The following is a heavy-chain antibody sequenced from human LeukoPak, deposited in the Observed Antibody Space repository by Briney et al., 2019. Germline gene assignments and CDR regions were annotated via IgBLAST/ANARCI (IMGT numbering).Heavy chain of an antibody. J-gene: IGHJ5*02. V-gene: IGHV4-34*01. Sequence: SETLSLTCAVYGGSFSGYYWSWIRQPPGKGLEWIGEINHSGSTNHNPSLKSRVTISVDTSKNQFSLKLSSVTAADTAVYYCARGVSYYGSGSYYMYNWFDPWGQGTLVTVSS. D-gene: IGHD3-10*01. CDR1: GGSFSGYY. CDR2: INHSGST. CDR3: ARGVSYYGSGSYYMYNWFDP.